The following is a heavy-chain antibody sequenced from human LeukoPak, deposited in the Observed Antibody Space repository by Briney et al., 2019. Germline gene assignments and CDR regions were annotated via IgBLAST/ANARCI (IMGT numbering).Heavy chain of an antibody. CDR3: AREGGFFRPLDY. J-gene: IGHJ4*02. Sequence: PSETLSLTCAVYGGSFSGYYWSWIRQPPGKGLEWIGEINHSGSTNYNPSLKSRLTISVDLSENHISLRLTSVTAADTAVYYCAREGGFFRPLDYSGQGTLVTVSS. CDR2: INHSGST. D-gene: IGHD3-3*01. CDR1: GGSFSGYY. V-gene: IGHV4-34*01.